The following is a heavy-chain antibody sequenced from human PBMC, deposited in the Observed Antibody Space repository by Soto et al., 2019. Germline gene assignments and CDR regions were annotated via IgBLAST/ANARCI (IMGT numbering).Heavy chain of an antibody. CDR1: GGTFSSYA. J-gene: IGHJ5*02. Sequence: QVQLVQSGAEVKKPGSSVKVSCKASGGTFSSYAISWVRQAPGQGLEWMGGIIPIFGTANYAQKFQGRVTITADESTSTAYMELSSLRSEDTAVYYCARSPQEELWFEPTYNWFDPWGQGTLVTVSS. D-gene: IGHD3-10*01. CDR2: IIPIFGTA. V-gene: IGHV1-69*01. CDR3: ARSPQEELWFEPTYNWFDP.